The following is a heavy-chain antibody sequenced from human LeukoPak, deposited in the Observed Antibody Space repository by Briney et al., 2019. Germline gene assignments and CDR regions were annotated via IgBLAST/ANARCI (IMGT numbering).Heavy chain of an antibody. D-gene: IGHD3-22*01. CDR2: ISSSSSYI. J-gene: IGHJ4*02. CDR3: AKDPTHYRVWDDYDSTVLSY. CDR1: GFTFSSYS. V-gene: IGHV3-21*01. Sequence: GGSLRLSCAASGFTFSSYSMNWVRQAPGKGLEWVSSISSSSSYIYYADSVKGRFTISRDNAKNSLYLQMNSLRAADTAVYYCAKDPTHYRVWDDYDSTVLSYWGQGTLVTVSS.